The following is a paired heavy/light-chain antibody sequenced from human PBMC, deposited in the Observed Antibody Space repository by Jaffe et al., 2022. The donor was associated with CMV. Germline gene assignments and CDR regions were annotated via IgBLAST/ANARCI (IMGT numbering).Heavy chain of an antibody. CDR1: GFTFSSYE. CDR2: INSRGRTI. J-gene: IGHJ4*02. D-gene: IGHD3-22*01. CDR3: ARGRNDSSGYNVDY. V-gene: IGHV3-48*03. Sequence: EVQLVESGGGLVQPGGSLRLSCAASGFTFSSYEMNWVRRAPGKGLEWVSYINSRGRTINYADSVKGRFTVSRDNAKNSLYLQMDSLRAEDTAVYYCARGRNDSSGYNVDYWGQGILVTVSS.
Light chain of an antibody. CDR3: MQAIFLPLT. Sequence: DIVMTQTPLSLSVTPGQPASISCKSSQSLLHSDGKTYLYWYLQKPGQSPQLLIYEVSGRFSGVPDRFSGSGSGTDFTLKISRVEAEDVGIYYCMQAIFLPLTFGGGTKVEI. CDR2: EVS. J-gene: IGKJ4*01. CDR1: QSLLHSDGKTY. V-gene: IGKV2-29*03.